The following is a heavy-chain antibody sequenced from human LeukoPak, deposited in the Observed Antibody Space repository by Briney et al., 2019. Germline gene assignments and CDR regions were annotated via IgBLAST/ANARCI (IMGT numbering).Heavy chain of an antibody. CDR1: GYTFTSYA. V-gene: IGHV1-3*01. J-gene: IGHJ4*02. Sequence: ASVNVSCKASGYTFTSYAMHWVRQAPGQWLEWMGWINAGNGNTKYSQKFQGRVTITRDTSASTAYMELSSLRSEDTAVYYCARGVWWELKEQFNFDYWGKGTLVTVSS. CDR2: INAGNGNT. CDR3: ARGVWWELKEQFNFDY. D-gene: IGHD1-26*01.